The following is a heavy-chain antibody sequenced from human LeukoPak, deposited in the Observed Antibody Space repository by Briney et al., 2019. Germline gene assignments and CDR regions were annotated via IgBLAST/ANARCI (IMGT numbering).Heavy chain of an antibody. J-gene: IGHJ4*02. V-gene: IGHV3-7*01. Sequence: GGSLRLSCAASGFTFSSYWMSWVRQAPGMGLEWVANINQDGNKKYYVDSVRGRFTISRDNAKNSLYLQMNGLGAEDTAVYYCARDLIWDGDPDGRDFWGQGTLVSVSS. CDR3: ARDLIWDGDPDGRDF. D-gene: IGHD3-10*01. CDR1: GFTFSSYW. CDR2: INQDGNKK.